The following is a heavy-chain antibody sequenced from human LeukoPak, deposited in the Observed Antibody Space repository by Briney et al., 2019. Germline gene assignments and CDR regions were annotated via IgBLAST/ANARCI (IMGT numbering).Heavy chain of an antibody. Sequence: GASVKVSCKASGYTFTSYGISWVRQAPGQGLEWMGRIIPILGIANYAQKFQGRVTITADKSTSTAYMELSSLRSEDTAVYYCARGYCSSTSCSPLRAFDIWGQGTMVTVSS. V-gene: IGHV1-69*04. D-gene: IGHD2-2*01. CDR1: GYTFTSYG. J-gene: IGHJ3*02. CDR3: ARGYCSSTSCSPLRAFDI. CDR2: IIPILGIA.